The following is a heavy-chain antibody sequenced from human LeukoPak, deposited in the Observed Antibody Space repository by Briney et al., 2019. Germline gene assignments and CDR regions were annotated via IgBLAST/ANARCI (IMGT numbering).Heavy chain of an antibody. V-gene: IGHV3-15*01. CDR2: IKSKTDGRTR. J-gene: IGHJ3*02. D-gene: IGHD4/OR15-4a*01. CDR1: GFTSSNAW. Sequence: PGGSLRLSCAVSGFTSSNAWMSWVRQAPGKGLEWVGRIKSKTDGRTRDYAAPVKGRFTISRDDSKNTLYLQMHSLKTEDTAVYYCTTFDYAAFLIWGQGTMVTVSS. CDR3: TTFDYAAFLI.